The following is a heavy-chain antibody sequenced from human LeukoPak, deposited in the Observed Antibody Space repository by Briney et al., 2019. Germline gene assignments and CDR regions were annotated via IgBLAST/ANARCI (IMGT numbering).Heavy chain of an antibody. CDR3: ARDTPLRLENWFDP. CDR1: GGTFSSYA. D-gene: IGHD1-1*01. J-gene: IGHJ5*02. Sequence: SVKVSCKASGGTFSSYAISWVRQAPGQGLEWMGGIIPIFGTANYAQKFQGRVTITADKSTSTAYMELRSLRSDDTAVYYCARDTPLRLENWFDPWGQGTLVTVSS. V-gene: IGHV1-69*06. CDR2: IIPIFGTA.